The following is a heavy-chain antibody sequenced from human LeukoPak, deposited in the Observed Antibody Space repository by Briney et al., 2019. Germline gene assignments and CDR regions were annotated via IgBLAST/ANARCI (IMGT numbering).Heavy chain of an antibody. Sequence: SEALSLTCAVYGGSFSGYYWSWIRQPPGQGLEWMGEINHSGSTNYNPSLKSRITITVDTAKTQFSLKLSSVTAADTAVYYCARGGGRGDGYPTLVWWGQGTLVTVSS. CDR3: ARGGGRGDGYPTLVW. J-gene: IGHJ4*02. CDR2: INHSGST. V-gene: IGHV4-34*01. D-gene: IGHD5-24*01. CDR1: GGSFSGYY.